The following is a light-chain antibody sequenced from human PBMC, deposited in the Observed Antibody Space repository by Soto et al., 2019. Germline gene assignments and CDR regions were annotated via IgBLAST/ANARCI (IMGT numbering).Light chain of an antibody. V-gene: IGKV3-11*01. CDR3: HQRQSWPRT. CDR1: QAVNTR. Sequence: IVLTQSAGTLSSFPGDRVTLSCRASQAVNTRLAWYQHKPGQAPRLLIYLTSNRAAGIPARFSGSGSETDFTLTISDVEPEDFAVYYCHQRQSWPRTFGQGTRLEIK. J-gene: IGKJ5*01. CDR2: LTS.